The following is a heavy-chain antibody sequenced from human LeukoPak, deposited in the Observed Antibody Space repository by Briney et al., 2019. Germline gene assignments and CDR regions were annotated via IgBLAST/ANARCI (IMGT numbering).Heavy chain of an antibody. Sequence: GGSLRLSCAASGFTFSGSAMHWVRQASGKGLEWVGRIRSKANSYATAYAASVKGRFTISRDDSKNTAYLQMNSLKTEDTAVYYCTRHLVTADAFDIWGQGTMVTVSS. CDR3: TRHLVTADAFDI. CDR2: IRSKANSYAT. J-gene: IGHJ3*02. D-gene: IGHD2-21*02. CDR1: GFTFSGSA. V-gene: IGHV3-73*01.